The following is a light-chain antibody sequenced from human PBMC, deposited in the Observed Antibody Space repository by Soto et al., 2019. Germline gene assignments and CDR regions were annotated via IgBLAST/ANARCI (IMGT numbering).Light chain of an antibody. CDR3: HQYGGSPRT. CDR2: GAS. V-gene: IGKV3-20*01. CDR1: QSVSSSY. J-gene: IGKJ1*01. Sequence: EIVLTQSPGTLSLSPGERATLSCRASQSVSSSYLAWYQQKPGQAPRLLIYGASSRATGIPDRFSGSGSGTDFTLTISRLEPEDFAGYYCHQYGGSPRTLGQGTKVEIK.